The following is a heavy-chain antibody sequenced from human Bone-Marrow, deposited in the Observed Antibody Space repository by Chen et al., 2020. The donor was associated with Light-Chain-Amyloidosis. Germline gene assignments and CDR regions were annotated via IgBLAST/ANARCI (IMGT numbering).Heavy chain of an antibody. Sequence: QVQLQESGPGLVKPSETLSLTCAVSGDSISSGYYWGWIRQPPGKGLEWIASIHHSGGAFYNPSLKSRVTISVDTSKSQFSLKLYSVTAADTAVYYCAREYSGSHFDYWGQGTLVPVSS. CDR2: IHHSGGA. J-gene: IGHJ4*02. CDR3: AREYSGSHFDY. D-gene: IGHD1-26*01. V-gene: IGHV4-38-2*02. CDR1: GDSISSGYY.